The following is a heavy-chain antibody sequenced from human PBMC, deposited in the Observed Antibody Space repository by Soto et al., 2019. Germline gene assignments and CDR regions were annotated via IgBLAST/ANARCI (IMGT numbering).Heavy chain of an antibody. J-gene: IGHJ3*02. D-gene: IGHD1-1*01. CDR1: EFTFSNYA. CDR2: ISSSGGAT. V-gene: IGHV3-23*01. Sequence: GGSLILSCAASEFTFSNYAMNWVRQTPGEGPEWVSLISSSGGATYYADSVKGRFSISRDNSKNTLYLQMNSLRVEDTAIYYCAKDIQGRGATTGDDAFDIWGQGAMVTVSS. CDR3: AKDIQGRGATTGDDAFDI.